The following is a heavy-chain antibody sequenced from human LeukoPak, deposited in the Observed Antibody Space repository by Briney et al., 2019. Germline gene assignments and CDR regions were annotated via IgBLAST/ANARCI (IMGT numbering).Heavy chain of an antibody. CDR3: ARDKAYCSSTSCYEYYFDY. J-gene: IGHJ4*02. Sequence: SETLSLTCTVSGGYVSSAGCYWSWIRQHPGKGLEWIAYMYYSGSTYSNPSLKSRVTMSLDTSKNHFSVNLKSVTAADTAMYYCARDKAYCSSTSCYEYYFDYWGQGTLVTVSS. CDR1: GGYVSSAGCY. CDR2: MYYSGST. V-gene: IGHV4-31*03. D-gene: IGHD2-2*01.